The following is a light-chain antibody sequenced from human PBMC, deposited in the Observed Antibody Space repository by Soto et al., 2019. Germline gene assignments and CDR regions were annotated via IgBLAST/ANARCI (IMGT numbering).Light chain of an antibody. J-gene: IGKJ1*01. CDR2: DAS. CDR1: QSVSSTY. V-gene: IGKV3D-20*02. Sequence: EIVLTQSPCTLSLSTGDRVTLSCRASQSVSSTYLAWNQQTPGQAPRLLIYDASNRATGIPARFSGSGSGTDFTLTISSLEPEDFATYYCQEYTNWPKTFGQGTKVDIK. CDR3: QEYTNWPKT.